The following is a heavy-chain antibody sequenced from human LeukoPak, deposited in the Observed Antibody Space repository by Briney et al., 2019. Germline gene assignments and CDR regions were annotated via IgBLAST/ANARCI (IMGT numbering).Heavy chain of an antibody. D-gene: IGHD3-3*02. CDR3: ARNHDIFGVYYFDY. Sequence: SETLSLTCTVSGGSISSYYWGWIRQPPGKGLEWIGSIYHSGSTYYNPSLKSRVTISVDTSKNQFSLKLSSVTAADTAVYYCARNHDIFGVYYFDYWGQGTLVTVSS. J-gene: IGHJ4*02. V-gene: IGHV4-38-2*02. CDR2: IYHSGST. CDR1: GGSISSYY.